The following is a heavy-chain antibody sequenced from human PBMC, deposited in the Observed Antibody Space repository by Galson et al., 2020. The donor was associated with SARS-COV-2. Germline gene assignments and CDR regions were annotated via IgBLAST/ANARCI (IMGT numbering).Heavy chain of an antibody. D-gene: IGHD6-25*01. J-gene: IGHJ1*01. V-gene: IGHV3-30*03. CDR2: ISYDGSNK. CDR3: AASPDLTATIRLTD. CDR1: GFTFSSYG. Sequence: GESLKISCAASGFTFSSYGMHWVRQAPGKGLEWVAVISYDGSNKYYADSVKGRFTISRDNSKNTLYLQMNSLRAEDTAVYYCAASPDLTATIRLTDWGQGTLVTVSS.